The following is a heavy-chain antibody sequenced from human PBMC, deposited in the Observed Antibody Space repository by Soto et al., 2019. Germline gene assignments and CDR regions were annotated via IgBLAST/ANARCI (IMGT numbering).Heavy chain of an antibody. J-gene: IGHJ6*02. CDR2: IYHSGST. D-gene: IGHD2-15*01. CDR3: ATHSIIYYYYGMDV. Sequence: SETMSLTCAVSGGSISSGGYSWSWIRQPPGKGLEWIGYIYHSGSTYYNPSLKSRVTISVDRSKNQFSLKLSSVTAADTAVYYCATHSIIYYYYGMDVWGQGTTVTVSS. V-gene: IGHV4-30-2*01. CDR1: GGSISSGGYS.